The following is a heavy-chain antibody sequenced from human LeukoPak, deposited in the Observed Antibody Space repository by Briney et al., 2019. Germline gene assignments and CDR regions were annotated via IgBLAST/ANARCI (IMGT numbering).Heavy chain of an antibody. V-gene: IGHV1-8*01. CDR3: ARVFEGITMVRGVINYYYYMDV. Sequence: GASVKVSCKASGYTFTSYDINWVRQATGQGLEWMGWMNPNSGNTGYAQKFQGRGTMTRNTSISTAYMELSSLRSEDTAVYYCARVFEGITMVRGVINYYYYMDVWGKGTTVTVSS. J-gene: IGHJ6*03. CDR2: MNPNSGNT. CDR1: GYTFTSYD. D-gene: IGHD3-10*01.